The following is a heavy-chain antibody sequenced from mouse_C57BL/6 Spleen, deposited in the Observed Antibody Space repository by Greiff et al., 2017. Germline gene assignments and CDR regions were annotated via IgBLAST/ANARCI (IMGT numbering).Heavy chain of an antibody. CDR3: ARSYGNQYYFDY. J-gene: IGHJ2*01. Sequence: VQLQQSGAELVKPGASVKLSCKASGYTFTSYWMQWVKQRPGQGLEWIGEIDPSDSYTNYNQKFKGKATLTVDTSSSTAYMQLSSLTSEDSAVYYCARSYGNQYYFDYWGQGTTLTVSS. CDR1: GYTFTSYW. D-gene: IGHD2-1*01. CDR2: IDPSDSYT. V-gene: IGHV1-50*01.